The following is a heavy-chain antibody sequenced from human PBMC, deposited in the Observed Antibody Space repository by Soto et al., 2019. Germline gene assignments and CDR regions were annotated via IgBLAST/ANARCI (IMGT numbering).Heavy chain of an antibody. J-gene: IGHJ6*02. CDR2: INHSGST. D-gene: IGHD2-2*01. V-gene: IGHV4-34*01. CDR3: AREGCSSTSCYFYYYYYGMDV. CDR1: GGSFNGYY. Sequence: PSVSLSLTCAVCGGSFNGYYWSWIRQPPGKGLEWVGEINHSGSTNYNPSLKSRVTISVETSKNQFSLKLSSVTASDTAVYYCAREGCSSTSCYFYYYYYGMDVWGQGTTVTVSS.